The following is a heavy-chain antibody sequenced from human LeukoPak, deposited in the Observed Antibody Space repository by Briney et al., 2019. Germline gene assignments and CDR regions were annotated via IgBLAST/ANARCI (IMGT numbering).Heavy chain of an antibody. D-gene: IGHD5-12*01. CDR3: ARQGGYHPIDH. CDR2: IYYSGSP. Sequence: SETLSLTCTVSGGSISSSYDYYWGWVRQPPGKGLEWIGSIYYSGSPYYNPSLKSRVTISVDTSKNHFSLRLSSVTAADTAIYFCARQGGYHPIDHWGQGTLVTVSS. CDR1: GGSISSSYDYY. J-gene: IGHJ4*02. V-gene: IGHV4-39*01.